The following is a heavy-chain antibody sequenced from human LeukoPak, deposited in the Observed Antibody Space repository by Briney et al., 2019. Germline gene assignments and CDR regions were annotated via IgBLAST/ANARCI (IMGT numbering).Heavy chain of an antibody. CDR3: AIRDGYRDY. CDR2: ISPTGGTT. Sequence: ASVKVSCKTSVYMFTVYYLDWVREAPGQGRGWMGMISPTGGTTRFSQKYQGRITMTRDMTTSTVYMDLSSLRSEDTAVYYCAIRDGYRDYWGQGTLVSVSS. CDR1: VYMFTVYY. V-gene: IGHV1-46*01. D-gene: IGHD5-24*01. J-gene: IGHJ4*02.